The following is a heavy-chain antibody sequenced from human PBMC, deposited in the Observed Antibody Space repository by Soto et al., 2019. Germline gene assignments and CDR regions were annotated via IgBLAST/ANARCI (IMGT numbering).Heavy chain of an antibody. Sequence: SETLSLTCTVSGGSISSGDYYWSWIRQPPGKGLEWIGYIYYSGSTYYNPSLKSRVTISVDTSKNQFSLKLSSVTAADTAVYCCARDFQGGKDVCDRLPTSTVSS. V-gene: IGHV4-30-4*01. CDR3: ARDFQGGKDV. J-gene: IGHJ6*02. CDR2: IYYSGST. CDR1: GGSISSGDYY.